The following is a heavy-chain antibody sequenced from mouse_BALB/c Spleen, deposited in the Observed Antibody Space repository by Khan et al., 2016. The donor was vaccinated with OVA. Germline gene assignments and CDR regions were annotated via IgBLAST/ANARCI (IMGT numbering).Heavy chain of an antibody. Sequence: EVKLVESGGDIVKPGGSLKLSCAASGFTFSTYGMSWVRQTPDKRLEWVATVSTGGHYTYYTDTVKGRFTISRDNAKNTLYLQMSSLMSDDTAMFYCTRLAYYYDSEGFAYWGQGTLYTVSS. CDR3: TRLAYYYDSEGFAY. V-gene: IGHV5-6*01. D-gene: IGHD1-1*01. J-gene: IGHJ3*01. CDR1: GFTFSTYG. CDR2: VSTGGHYT.